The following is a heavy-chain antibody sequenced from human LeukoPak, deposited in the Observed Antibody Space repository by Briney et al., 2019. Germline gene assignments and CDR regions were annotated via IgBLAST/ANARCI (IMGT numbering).Heavy chain of an antibody. Sequence: SGTLSLTCAVSGGSISSSNWWSWVRQPPRKGLEWIGEIYHSGSTNYNPSLKSRVTISVDKSKNQFSLKLSSVTAADTAVYYCARQRRSRYDFWSGYSYDEYYFDYWGQGTLVTVSS. V-gene: IGHV4-4*02. CDR2: IYHSGST. CDR1: GGSISSSNW. CDR3: ARQRRSRYDFWSGYSYDEYYFDY. D-gene: IGHD3-3*01. J-gene: IGHJ4*02.